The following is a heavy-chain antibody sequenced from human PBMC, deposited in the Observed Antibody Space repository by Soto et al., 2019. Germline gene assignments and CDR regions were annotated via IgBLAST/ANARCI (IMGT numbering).Heavy chain of an antibody. CDR2: INHSGST. V-gene: IGHV4-34*01. Sequence: SETLSLTXAVYGGSFSGYYWSWIRQPPGKGLEWIGEINHSGSTNYNPSLKSRVTISVDTSKNQFSLKLSSVTAADTAVYYCARGLSGGWVRASRFDPWGQGTLVTVSS. CDR3: ARGLSGGWVRASRFDP. D-gene: IGHD6-19*01. CDR1: GGSFSGYY. J-gene: IGHJ5*02.